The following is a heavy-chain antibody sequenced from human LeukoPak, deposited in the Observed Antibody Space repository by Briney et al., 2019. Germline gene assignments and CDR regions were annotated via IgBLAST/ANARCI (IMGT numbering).Heavy chain of an antibody. J-gene: IGHJ4*02. V-gene: IGHV3-11*04. CDR2: ISSSGSTI. D-gene: IGHD3-22*01. CDR3: ASPLNLYYYDSSGYPNPIDY. CDR1: GFTLSDYY. Sequence: SGGSLRLSCAASGFTLSDYYMSWIRQAPGKGLEWVSYISSSGSTIYYADSVKGRFTISRDNAKNSLYLQMNSLRAEDTAVYYCASPLNLYYYDSSGYPNPIDYWGQGTLVTVSS.